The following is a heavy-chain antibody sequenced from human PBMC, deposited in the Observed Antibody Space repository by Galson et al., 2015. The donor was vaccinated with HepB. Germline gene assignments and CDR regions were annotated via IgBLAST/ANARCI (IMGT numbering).Heavy chain of an antibody. D-gene: IGHD3-3*01. J-gene: IGHJ4*01. V-gene: IGHV3-23*01. CDR2: ISGSGGST. CDR3: AKDPSAVSYYDFWSGYYTGFDY. CDR1: GFTFSSYA. Sequence: SLRLSCAASGFTFSSYAMNWVRQAPGKGLEWVSVISGSGGSTYYADSVKGRFTITRDNSKNTLYLQMKSLRAEDTAVYYCAKDPSAVSYYDFWSGYYTGFDYLGQVTLVTVSS.